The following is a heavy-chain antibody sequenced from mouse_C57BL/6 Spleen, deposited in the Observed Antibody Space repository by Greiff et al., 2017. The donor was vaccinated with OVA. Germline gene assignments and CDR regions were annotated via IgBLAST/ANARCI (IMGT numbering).Heavy chain of an antibody. CDR2: IDPSDSET. CDR1: GYTFTSYW. J-gene: IGHJ4*01. Sequence: VQLQQPGAELVRPGSSVKLSCKASGYTFTSYWMHWVKQRPIQGLEWIGNIDPSDSETHYNQKFKDKATLTVDKSSSTAYMQLSSLTSEDSAVYYCARRKRTAQATDYAMDYWGQGTSVTVSS. CDR3: ARRKRTAQATDYAMDY. D-gene: IGHD3-2*02. V-gene: IGHV1-52*01.